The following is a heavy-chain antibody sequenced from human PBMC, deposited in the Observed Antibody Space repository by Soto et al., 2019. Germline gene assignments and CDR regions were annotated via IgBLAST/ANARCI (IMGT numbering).Heavy chain of an antibody. CDR2: ISYDGSNK. CDR1: GFTFSSYG. Sequence: QVQLVESGGGVVQPGRSLRLSCAASGFTFSSYGMHWVRQAPGKGLEWVAVISYDGSNKYYADSVKGRFTISRDNSKNKLYLQMNSLRAEDTAVYYCAKDRPFFRVVHRGSIDYWGQGTLVTVSS. CDR3: AKDRPFFRVVHRGSIDY. D-gene: IGHD3-3*01. J-gene: IGHJ4*02. V-gene: IGHV3-30*18.